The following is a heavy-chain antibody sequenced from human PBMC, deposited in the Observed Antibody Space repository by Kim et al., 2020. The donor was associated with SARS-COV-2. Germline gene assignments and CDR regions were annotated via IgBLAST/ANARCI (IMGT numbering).Heavy chain of an antibody. CDR3: ARGVGIAVAVNYWYFDL. V-gene: IGHV3-13*04. CDR2: IGTAGDT. CDR1: GFTFSSYD. J-gene: IGHJ2*01. Sequence: GGSLRLSCAASGFTFSSYDMHWVRQATGKGLEWVSAIGTAGDTYYPGSVKGRFTISRENAKNSLYLQMNSLRAGDTAVYYCARGVGIAVAVNYWYFDLWGRGTLVTVSS. D-gene: IGHD6-19*01.